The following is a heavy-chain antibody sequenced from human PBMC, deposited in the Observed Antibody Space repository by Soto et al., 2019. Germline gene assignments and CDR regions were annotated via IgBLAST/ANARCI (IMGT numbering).Heavy chain of an antibody. CDR1: GFVFKDSS. D-gene: IGHD3-10*01. J-gene: IGHJ4*02. CDR2: IRDRAYNYAT. CDR3: TRLISAAQDY. V-gene: IGHV3-73*01. Sequence: EVLLVESGGGLVQPGGSLKLSCAASGFVFKDSSIHWVRQASGKGLEWVGRIRDRAYNYATAYAASVEGRFTISRDDSDNTAYLYMSSLKTEDTAIYYCTRLISAAQDYWGQGTLVTVSS.